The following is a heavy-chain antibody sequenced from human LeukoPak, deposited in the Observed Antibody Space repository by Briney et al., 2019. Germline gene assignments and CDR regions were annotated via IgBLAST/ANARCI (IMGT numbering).Heavy chain of an antibody. Sequence: GASVKVSCKASGYTFTGYYMHWVRQAPGHGLEWMGWISANNNNTDNVQKLQGRVTMTTDTSTSTAYMELRSLRSDDTAVYYCARALYHTVDYWGQGTLVTVSS. CDR3: ARALYHTVDY. D-gene: IGHD5-18*01. V-gene: IGHV1-18*04. CDR1: GYTFTGYY. J-gene: IGHJ4*02. CDR2: ISANNNNT.